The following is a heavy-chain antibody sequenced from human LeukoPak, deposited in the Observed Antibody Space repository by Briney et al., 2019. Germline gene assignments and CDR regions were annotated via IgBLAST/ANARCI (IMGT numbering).Heavy chain of an antibody. Sequence: ASVKVSCKASGYTFTSYGISWGRQPPGQGLEWMGWISAYNGNTNYAQKLQGSVTMTTDTSTSTAYMELRSLGSDDTAVYYCARAAWGYSGYGSDYWGQGTLVTVSS. D-gene: IGHD5-12*01. CDR1: GYTFTSYG. V-gene: IGHV1-18*04. J-gene: IGHJ4*02. CDR3: ARAAWGYSGYGSDY. CDR2: ISAYNGNT.